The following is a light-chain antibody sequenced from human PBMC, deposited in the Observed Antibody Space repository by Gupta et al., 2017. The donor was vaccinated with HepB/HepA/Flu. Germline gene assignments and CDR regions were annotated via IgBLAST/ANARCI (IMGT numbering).Light chain of an antibody. J-gene: IGLJ3*02. V-gene: IGLV1-36*01. CDR1: WSNIGDKT. CDR2: YDD. Sequence: SAVTPPPSAPDAPRPRVTISCSGTWSNIGDKTVNWYQQLPGKAPKLLIYYDDLRPSGVSDRFSGSKSGTSASLTSSGLQSEDEADYYCAAWDDSLNGLVFGGGTKLTVL. CDR3: AAWDDSLNGLV.